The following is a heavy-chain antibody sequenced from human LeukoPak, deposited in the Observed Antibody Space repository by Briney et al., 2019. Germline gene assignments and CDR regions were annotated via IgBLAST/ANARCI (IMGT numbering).Heavy chain of an antibody. D-gene: IGHD6-13*01. CDR3: ARDVREDLAAAGAFDY. CDR2: MSSRGDTI. CDR1: GFTFGRYE. Sequence: PGWSLRLSCGASGFTFGRYEMNWVRQPPPKGLEWLEYMSSRGDTIFYAHSVKGRLIISRDNAKHSLYLQMRSLRAEDTTVYYCARDVREDLAAAGAFDYWGQGTLVTVSS. J-gene: IGHJ4*02. V-gene: IGHV3-48*03.